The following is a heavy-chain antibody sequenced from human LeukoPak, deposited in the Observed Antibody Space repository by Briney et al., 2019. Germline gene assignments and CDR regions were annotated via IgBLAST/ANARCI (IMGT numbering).Heavy chain of an antibody. CDR1: VYTFTDYY. D-gene: IGHD2-15*01. CDR2: INPNSGGT. Sequence: AAVTVSFKASVYTFTDYYMHWVRQAPGQGGEWMGWINPNSGGTNYAQTFQGRVTMTTDTSISTPYMELSRLRSADTAVYYCARVGYCSGGSCFGWFDPWGQGTLVTVSS. V-gene: IGHV1-2*02. J-gene: IGHJ5*02. CDR3: ARVGYCSGGSCFGWFDP.